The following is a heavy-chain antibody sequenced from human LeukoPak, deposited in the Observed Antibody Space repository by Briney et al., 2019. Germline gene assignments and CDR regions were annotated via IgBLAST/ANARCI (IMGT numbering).Heavy chain of an antibody. CDR1: GYTFTSYG. CDR3: ARDLGDYYDSSGYRQYFQH. Sequence: ASVKVSCKASGYTFTSYGISWVRQAPGQGLEWMGWISAYNGNTNYAQKLQGRVTMTTDTSTSTAYMELRSLRSDDTAVYYCARDLGDYYDSSGYRQYFQHWGQGTLVTVSS. V-gene: IGHV1-18*01. CDR2: ISAYNGNT. J-gene: IGHJ1*01. D-gene: IGHD3-22*01.